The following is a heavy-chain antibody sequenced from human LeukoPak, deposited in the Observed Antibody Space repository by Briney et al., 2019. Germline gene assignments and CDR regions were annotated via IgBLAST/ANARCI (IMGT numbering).Heavy chain of an antibody. V-gene: IGHV3-23*01. Sequence: GGSLRLSCAASGFTFSSYAMSWVRQAPGKGLEWVSAISGSGGSTYYADSVKGRFTISRDNSKNTLYLQMNSLRAEDTAVYYCAKDYQRMVGATYVLFDYWGQGTLVTVSS. D-gene: IGHD1-26*01. CDR1: GFTFSSYA. CDR2: ISGSGGST. J-gene: IGHJ4*02. CDR3: AKDYQRMVGATYVLFDY.